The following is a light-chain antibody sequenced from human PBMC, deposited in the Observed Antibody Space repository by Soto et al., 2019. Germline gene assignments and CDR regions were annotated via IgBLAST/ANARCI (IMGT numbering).Light chain of an antibody. CDR3: QQYGSSLWT. J-gene: IGKJ1*01. Sequence: EIVLTHSPGTLSLSPGERASLSCRASQSVSSTYLAWYQQKPGQAPRLLIYATSTRATGIPDRFSGSGSGTDFTLTISRLEPEDFAVYYCQQYGSSLWTFGQGTKVEIK. CDR2: ATS. V-gene: IGKV3-20*01. CDR1: QSVSSTY.